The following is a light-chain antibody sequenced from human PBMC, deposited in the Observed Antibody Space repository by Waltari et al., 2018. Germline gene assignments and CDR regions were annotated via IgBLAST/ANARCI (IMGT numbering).Light chain of an antibody. J-gene: IGKJ2*01. V-gene: IGKV4-1*01. CDR2: WAS. CDR3: QQYYSPPQT. Sequence: SQFVLYSDNKRNFLGWYQQKPGQPPKLLIYWASTRESGVPYRVSGSWSGTDFTLTISTLQAEDVAIYYCQQYYSPPQTFGQGTKLEIK. CDR1: QFVLYSDNKRNF.